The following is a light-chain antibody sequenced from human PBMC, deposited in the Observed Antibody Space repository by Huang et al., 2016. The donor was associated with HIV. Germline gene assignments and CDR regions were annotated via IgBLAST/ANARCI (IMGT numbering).Light chain of an antibody. V-gene: IGKV1-33*01. J-gene: IGKJ2*01. CDR2: DAS. CDR3: QQYDSLPYT. CDR1: QGISKS. Sequence: DIQMTQSPSSLSAFVGGRVTITCQASQGISKSLNWYQQKLGKAPKLLIYDASNLETGVPSRFNGSGSGTDFTFTISSLQPEGIATYYCQQYDSLPYTFGQGTKLEIK.